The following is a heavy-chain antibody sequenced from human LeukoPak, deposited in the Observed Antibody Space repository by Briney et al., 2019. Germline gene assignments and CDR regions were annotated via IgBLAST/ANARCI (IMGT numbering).Heavy chain of an antibody. V-gene: IGHV3-23*01. CDR2: ISGGGST. Sequence: PGGSLRLSCAVSGFTFSSYAMSWVRQAPGQGLEWVSGISGGGSTYYADSVKGRFTISRDNSKYRLFLQMNSLSAEDTAVYYCAKDRRIAAPYYFDNWGQGTLVTVSS. CDR1: GFTFSSYA. D-gene: IGHD6-13*01. CDR3: AKDRRIAAPYYFDN. J-gene: IGHJ4*02.